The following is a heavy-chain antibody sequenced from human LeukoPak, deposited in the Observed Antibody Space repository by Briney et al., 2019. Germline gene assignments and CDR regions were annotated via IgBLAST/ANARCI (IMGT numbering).Heavy chain of an antibody. Sequence: PGGSLRLSCAASGFTFSSYAMSWVRQAPGKGLEWVSAISGSGGSTYYADSVKGRFTISRDNSKNTLYLQMNSLRAEDTAVYYCAKDRIRITVAGTFDYWGQGTLVTVSS. CDR1: GFTFSSYA. CDR3: AKDRIRITVAGTFDY. CDR2: ISGSGGST. D-gene: IGHD6-19*01. V-gene: IGHV3-23*01. J-gene: IGHJ4*02.